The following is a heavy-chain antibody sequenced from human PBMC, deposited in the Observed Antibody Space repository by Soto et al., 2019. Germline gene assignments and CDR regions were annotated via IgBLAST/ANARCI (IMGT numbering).Heavy chain of an antibody. J-gene: IGHJ6*02. CDR1: VFTFSSYG. Sequence: GSLRLSCAASVFTFSSYGMHWVRQAPGKGLEWVAVISYDGSNKYYADSVKGRFTISRDNSKNTLYLQMNSLRAEDTAVYYCAKLPSSTGYYGMDVWGQGTTVTVS. V-gene: IGHV3-30*18. CDR2: ISYDGSNK. CDR3: AKLPSSTGYYGMDV. D-gene: IGHD2-2*01.